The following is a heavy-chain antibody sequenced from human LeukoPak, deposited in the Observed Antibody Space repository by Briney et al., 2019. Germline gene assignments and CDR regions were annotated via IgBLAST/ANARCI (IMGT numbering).Heavy chain of an antibody. CDR3: ARGDYDFWSGYYLPAP. D-gene: IGHD3-3*01. Sequence: GASVKVSCKASGYTFTSYYMHWVRQAPGQGLEWMGIINPSGGSTSYAQKFQGRVTMTRNTSISTAYMELSSLRSEDTAVYYCARGDYDFWSGYYLPAPWGQGTLVTVSS. V-gene: IGHV1-46*01. CDR1: GYTFTSYY. J-gene: IGHJ5*02. CDR2: INPSGGST.